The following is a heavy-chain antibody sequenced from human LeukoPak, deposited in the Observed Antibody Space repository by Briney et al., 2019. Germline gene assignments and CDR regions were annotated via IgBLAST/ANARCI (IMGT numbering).Heavy chain of an antibody. CDR1: GFTFDDYT. D-gene: IGHD3-10*01. J-gene: IGHJ4*02. CDR2: ISWDGGST. V-gene: IGHV3-43*01. CDR3: ASFGELRGDY. Sequence: PGGSLRLSCAASGFTFDDYTMHWVRQAPGKGLEWVSLISWDGGSTYYADSVKGRFTISRDNAKNSLYLQMNSLRAEDTAVYYCASFGELRGDYWGQGTLVTVSS.